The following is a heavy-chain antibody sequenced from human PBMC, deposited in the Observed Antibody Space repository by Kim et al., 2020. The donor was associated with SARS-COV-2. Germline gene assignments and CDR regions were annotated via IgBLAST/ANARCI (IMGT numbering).Heavy chain of an antibody. CDR1: GGTFSSYA. Sequence: SVKVSCKASGGTFSSYAISWVRQAPGQGLEWMGGIIPIFGTANYAQKFQGRVTITADESTSTAYMELSSLRSEDTAVYYCARGGALGYCSGGSCYPPYNWFDPWGQGTLVTVSS. CDR2: IIPIFGTA. V-gene: IGHV1-69*13. CDR3: ARGGALGYCSGGSCYPPYNWFDP. J-gene: IGHJ5*02. D-gene: IGHD2-15*01.